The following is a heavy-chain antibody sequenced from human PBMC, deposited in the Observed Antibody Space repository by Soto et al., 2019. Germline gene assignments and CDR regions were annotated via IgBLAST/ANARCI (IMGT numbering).Heavy chain of an antibody. Sequence: QVQLQESGPGLVKPSQTLSLTCSVSGDSIRGGGHYWNWIRQFPGKGLEWIGYVYHSGSTHYNPSLRVRLTISIDSSNNKFSLRLIVVTAADTALYYCARDTCLAPTVWGYWGHGTQVTVSS. CDR2: VYHSGST. CDR1: GDSIRGGGHY. D-gene: IGHD7-27*01. J-gene: IGHJ4*03. CDR3: ARDTCLAPTVWGY. V-gene: IGHV4-31*03.